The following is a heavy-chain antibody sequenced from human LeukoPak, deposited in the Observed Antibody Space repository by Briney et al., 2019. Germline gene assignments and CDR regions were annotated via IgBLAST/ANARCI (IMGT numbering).Heavy chain of an antibody. Sequence: SVKVSCKVSGYTLTELSMHWVRQAPGKGLEWMGRIIPILGIANYAQKFQGRVTITADKSTSTAYMELSSLRSEDTAVYYCARDRRGVVVVAATPDGWFDPWGQGTLVTVSS. CDR1: GYTLTELS. D-gene: IGHD2-15*01. V-gene: IGHV1-69*04. CDR3: ARDRRGVVVVAATPDGWFDP. CDR2: IIPILGIA. J-gene: IGHJ5*02.